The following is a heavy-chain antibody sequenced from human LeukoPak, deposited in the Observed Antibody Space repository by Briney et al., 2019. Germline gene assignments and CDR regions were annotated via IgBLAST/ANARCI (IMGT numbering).Heavy chain of an antibody. CDR1: GGTFSSYA. D-gene: IGHD4-23*01. V-gene: IGHV1-69*01. CDR2: IIPIFGKS. CDR3: ARGWLAETTVVTPYNY. Sequence: ASVTVSCTASGGTFSSYAINWVRQAPGQGLEWMGGIIPIFGKSNYAQKFQGRVTITAVESMSTAYMELSSLRSEDTAVYYCARGWLAETTVVTPYNYWGQGSLVTVSS. J-gene: IGHJ4*02.